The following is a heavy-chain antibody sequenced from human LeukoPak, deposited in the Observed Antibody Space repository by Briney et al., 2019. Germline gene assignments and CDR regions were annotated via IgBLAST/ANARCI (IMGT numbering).Heavy chain of an antibody. J-gene: IGHJ5*02. D-gene: IGHD3-10*01. CDR1: GGSISSHY. CDR2: IYNSGGT. CDR3: AREGRWFGWFDP. V-gene: IGHV4-4*08. Sequence: AETLSVTCTVSGGSISSHYWSWIRQPPGKRLEWTGYIYNSGGTNYNPSLMSRVTISVDTSENQFSLKLSSVTAADTAVYYCAREGRWFGWFDPWGQGSLATVSS.